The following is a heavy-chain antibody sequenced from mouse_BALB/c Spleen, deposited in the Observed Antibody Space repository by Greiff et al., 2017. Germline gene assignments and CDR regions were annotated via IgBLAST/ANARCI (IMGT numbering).Heavy chain of an antibody. CDR3: TSIITTVEAEDY. J-gene: IGHJ2*01. V-gene: IGHV1-5*01. Sequence: VQLQQSGTVLARPGASVKMSCKASGYSFTSYWMHRVKQRPGQGLAWIGAIYPGNSDTSYNQKFKGKAKLTAVPSASTAYMELSSLTNEDSAVYYCTSIITTVEAEDYWGQGTTLTVSS. D-gene: IGHD1-1*01. CDR2: IYPGNSDT. CDR1: GYSFTSYW.